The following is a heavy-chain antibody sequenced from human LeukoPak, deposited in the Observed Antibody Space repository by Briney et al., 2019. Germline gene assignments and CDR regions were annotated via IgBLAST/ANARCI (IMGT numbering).Heavy chain of an antibody. J-gene: IGHJ4*02. Sequence: GGSLRLSCAASGFTFSSYAMSWVRQAPGKGLEWVSAISGSGGSTYYADSVRGRFTISRDNSKNTLYLQMNSLRAEDTAVYFCARHSTRDMSSSWYEDWGQGTLVTVSS. CDR1: GFTFSSYA. D-gene: IGHD6-13*01. CDR3: ARHSTRDMSSSWYED. V-gene: IGHV3-23*01. CDR2: ISGSGGST.